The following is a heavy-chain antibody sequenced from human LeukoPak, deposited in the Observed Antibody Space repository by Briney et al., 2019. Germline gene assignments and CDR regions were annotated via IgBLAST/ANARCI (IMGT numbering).Heavy chain of an antibody. D-gene: IGHD2-2*01. J-gene: IGHJ6*02. CDR3: AGLGYCSSTSCQPLRDYYYYYGMDV. V-gene: IGHV4-4*07. Sequence: SETLSLTCTVSGGSISSYYWSWIRQPAGKGLEWIGRIYTSGSTNYNPSLKSRVTMSVDTSKNQFSLKLSSVTAADTAVYYCAGLGYCSSTSCQPLRDYYYYYGMDVWGQGTTVTVSS. CDR1: GGSISSYY. CDR2: IYTSGST.